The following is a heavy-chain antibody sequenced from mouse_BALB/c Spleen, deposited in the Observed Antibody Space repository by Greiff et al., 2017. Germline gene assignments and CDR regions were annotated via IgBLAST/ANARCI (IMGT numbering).Heavy chain of an antibody. CDR2: ISSGSSTI. V-gene: IGHV5-17*02. D-gene: IGHD3-1*01. J-gene: IGHJ2*01. CDR1: GFTFSSFG. Sequence: EVQLVESGGGLVQPGGSRKLSCAASGFTFSSFGMHWVRQAPEKGLEWVAYISSGSSTIYYADTVKGRFTISRDNPKNTLFLQMTSLRSEDTAMYYCATGAGYFFDYWGQGTTLTVSS. CDR3: ATGAGYFFDY.